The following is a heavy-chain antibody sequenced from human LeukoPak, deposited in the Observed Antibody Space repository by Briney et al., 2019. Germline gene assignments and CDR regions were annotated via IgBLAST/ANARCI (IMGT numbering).Heavy chain of an antibody. V-gene: IGHV3-30*18. CDR3: AKDLSGSYYPDY. J-gene: IGHJ4*02. CDR2: ISYDGSNK. CDR1: GFTFSSYG. Sequence: GGSLRLSCAASGFTFSSYGMHWVRQAPGKGLEWVAVISYDGSNKYYADSVKGRFTISRDNSKNTLYLQMNSLRGEDTAVYYCAKDLSGSYYPDYWGQGTLVTVSS. D-gene: IGHD1-26*01.